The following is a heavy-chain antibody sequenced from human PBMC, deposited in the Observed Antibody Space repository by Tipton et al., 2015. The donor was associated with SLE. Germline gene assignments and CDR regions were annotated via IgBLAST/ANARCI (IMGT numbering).Heavy chain of an antibody. CDR2: IIPILGIV. CDR1: GGTFSSYA. D-gene: IGHD4/OR15-4a*01. J-gene: IGHJ1*01. CDR3: AGAQSGLRYFQH. Sequence: QLVQSGAEVKKPGSSVKVSCKASGGTFSSYAISWVRQAPGQGLEWMGGIIPILGIVNYARKFQARVTITTDESTSTAYMELSSLRSEDTAVYSGAGAQSGLRYFQHWGQGTLVTVSS. V-gene: IGHV1-69*05.